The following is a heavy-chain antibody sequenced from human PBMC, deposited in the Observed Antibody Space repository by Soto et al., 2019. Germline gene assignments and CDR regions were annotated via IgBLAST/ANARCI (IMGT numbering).Heavy chain of an antibody. CDR3: VREGLRSGLGIFVDY. J-gene: IGHJ4*02. CDR2: IIPILGIA. CDR1: GGTLRSYT. D-gene: IGHD3-16*01. Sequence: VPLVQSGAEVKKPGSSVKVSCKASGGTLRSYTISSVRQAPGQGLERIGSIIPILGIANDAPKFQGRVHITADKSTSTAYMAPMSLRSEDPALYSCVREGLRSGLGIFVDYRGQGTLVT. V-gene: IGHV1-69*08.